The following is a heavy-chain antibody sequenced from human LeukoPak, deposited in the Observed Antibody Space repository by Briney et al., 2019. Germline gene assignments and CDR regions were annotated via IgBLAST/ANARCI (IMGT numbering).Heavy chain of an antibody. CDR3: ARVLRFVGALNYYYGMDV. J-gene: IGHJ6*02. V-gene: IGHV1-2*02. CDR2: INPNSGGT. D-gene: IGHD3-3*01. Sequence: ASVKGSCKASGYTFTGYYMHWVRQAPGQGLEWMGWINPNSGGTNYAQKFQGRVTMTRDMSISTAYMELSRLRSDDTAVYYCARVLRFVGALNYYYGMDVWGQGTTVTVSS. CDR1: GYTFTGYY.